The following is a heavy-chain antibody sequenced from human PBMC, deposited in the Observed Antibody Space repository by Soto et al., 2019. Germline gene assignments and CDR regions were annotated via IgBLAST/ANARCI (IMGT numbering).Heavy chain of an antibody. D-gene: IGHD6-13*01. CDR2: IIPIFGTA. Sequence: SVKVSCKASGGTFSSYAISWVRQAPGQGLEWMGGIIPIFGTANYAQKFQGRVTITADESTSTAYMELSSLRSEDTAVYYCARDRYTLAAAACHDYWGQGTLVNVSS. J-gene: IGHJ4*02. V-gene: IGHV1-69*13. CDR3: ARDRYTLAAAACHDY. CDR1: GGTFSSYA.